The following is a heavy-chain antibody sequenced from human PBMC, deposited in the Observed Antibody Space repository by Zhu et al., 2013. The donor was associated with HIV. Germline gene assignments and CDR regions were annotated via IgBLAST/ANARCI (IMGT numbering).Heavy chain of an antibody. Sequence: QVQLVQSGAEVKKPGSSVKVSCKASGGTFSSYAISWVRQAPGQGLEWMGGIIPIFGTANYAQKFQGRVTITADKSTSTAYMELSSLRSEDTAVYYCARDGDYYDSSGYWGYFQHWGQGTLVTVSS. CDR3: ARDGDYYDSSGYWGYFQH. CDR1: GGTFSSYA. V-gene: IGHV1-69*06. D-gene: IGHD3-22*01. CDR2: IIPIFGTA. J-gene: IGHJ1*01.